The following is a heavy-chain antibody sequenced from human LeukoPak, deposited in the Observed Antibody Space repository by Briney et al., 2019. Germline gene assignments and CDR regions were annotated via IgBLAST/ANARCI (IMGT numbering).Heavy chain of an antibody. CDR2: IYTSGSY. CDR3: ARHPNADAFDI. Sequence: SETLSLTCTVSGGSISSNYWTWIRQPAGKGLEWIGRIYTSGSYNYNPSLNSRVTMSVDTSRNQVSLRVRSVTAADTAVYYCARHPNADAFDIWGQGTMVTVSS. CDR1: GGSISSNY. V-gene: IGHV4-4*07. D-gene: IGHD2-8*01. J-gene: IGHJ3*02.